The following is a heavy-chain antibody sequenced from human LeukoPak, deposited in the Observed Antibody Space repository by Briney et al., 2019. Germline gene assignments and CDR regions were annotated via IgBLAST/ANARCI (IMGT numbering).Heavy chain of an antibody. J-gene: IGHJ5*02. CDR2: IYYSGST. D-gene: IGHD3-3*01. CDR3: ARVGILRFPSNWFDP. V-gene: IGHV4-59*01. CDR1: GDSMSNFY. Sequence: SETLSLTCTVSGDSMSNFYWSWIRQPPGKGLEWIGYIYYSGSTRYNPSLKSRVTISVDTSKNQFSLKLSSVTAADTAVYYCARVGILRFPSNWFDPWGQGTLVTVSS.